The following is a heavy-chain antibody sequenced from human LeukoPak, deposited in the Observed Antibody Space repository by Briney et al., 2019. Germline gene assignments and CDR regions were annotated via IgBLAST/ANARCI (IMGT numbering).Heavy chain of an antibody. J-gene: IGHJ4*02. D-gene: IGHD3-10*01. CDR3: ARAPELYYFDC. CDR2: IYYSGST. CDR1: GGSISSYY. Sequence: PSETLSLTCTVSGGSISSYYWSWIRQPPGKGLEWIGYIYYSGSTSYNPSLKSRVTISVDTSKNQFSLNLNSVTAADTAVHYCARAPELYYFDCWGQGTLVTVSS. V-gene: IGHV4-59*01.